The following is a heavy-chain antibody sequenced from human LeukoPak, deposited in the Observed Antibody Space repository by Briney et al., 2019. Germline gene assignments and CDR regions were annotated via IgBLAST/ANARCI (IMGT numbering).Heavy chain of an antibody. CDR1: GGSISSGDYY. J-gene: IGHJ4*02. Sequence: PSETLSLTCTVSGGSISSGDYYWSWIRQPPGKGLEWIGYIYYSGSTYYNPSLKSRVTISVDTSKNQFSLKLSSVTAADTAVYYCARADFTEAAGRYDYWGQGTLVTVSS. D-gene: IGHD6-13*01. CDR2: IYYSGST. V-gene: IGHV4-30-4*01. CDR3: ARADFTEAAGRYDY.